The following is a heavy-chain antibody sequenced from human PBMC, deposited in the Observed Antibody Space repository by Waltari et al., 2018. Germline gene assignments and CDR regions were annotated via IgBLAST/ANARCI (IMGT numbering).Heavy chain of an antibody. J-gene: IGHJ4*01. CDR1: GFTFSNFA. Sequence: LESGGAMVQSGGSLRLSCSVSGFTFSNFAMAWVRRAPGKGLEWVAVIRERGRSTLYTDSVRGRFTISRDNSRNTLYLEMNSLRVEDAAIYYCAKDNRAPISGSPTYYFDHWGHGTVVTVSP. V-gene: IGHV3-23*01. CDR3: AKDNRAPISGSPTYYFDH. CDR2: IRERGRST. D-gene: IGHD3-10*01.